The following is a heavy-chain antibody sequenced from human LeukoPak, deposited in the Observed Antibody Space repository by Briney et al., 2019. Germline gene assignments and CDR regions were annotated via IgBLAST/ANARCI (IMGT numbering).Heavy chain of an antibody. CDR2: ISYDGSNK. CDR3: ARDFRSAAAAPQAPDY. Sequence: GRSLRLSCAASGFTFSSYAMHWVRQAPGKGLEWVAVISYDGSNKYYADSVKGRFTISRDNSKNTLYLQMNSLRAEDTAVYYCARDFRSAAAAPQAPDYWGQGTLVTVSS. D-gene: IGHD6-13*01. CDR1: GFTFSSYA. J-gene: IGHJ4*02. V-gene: IGHV3-30-3*01.